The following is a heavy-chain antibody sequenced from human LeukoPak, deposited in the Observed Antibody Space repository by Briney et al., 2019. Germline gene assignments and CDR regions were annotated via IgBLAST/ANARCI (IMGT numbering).Heavy chain of an antibody. CDR2: ISGSVGST. V-gene: IGHV3-23*01. CDR3: ARSFTVTTSLDY. CDR1: GFTFSSYA. J-gene: IGHJ4*02. D-gene: IGHD4-11*01. Sequence: GGSLRLSCAASGFTFSSYAMSWVRQAPGKGLEWVSVISGSVGSTYYADSVKGRFTISRDSSKNTLYLQMNSLRAEDTAVYYCARSFTVTTSLDYWGQGTLVTVSS.